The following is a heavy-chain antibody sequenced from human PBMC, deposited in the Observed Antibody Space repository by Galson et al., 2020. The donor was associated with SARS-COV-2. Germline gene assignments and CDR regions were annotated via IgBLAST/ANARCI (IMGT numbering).Heavy chain of an antibody. Sequence: ASVKVSCKASGYTFSSNGISWMRQAPGQGLEWMGWNANYAQKLQGRVTMTTDTSTTTAYMELRGLRSDDTAVYYCARFSYRSGYPSFDHWGQGTLVTISS. D-gene: IGHD3-22*01. CDR3: ARFSYRSGYPSFDH. V-gene: IGHV1-18*01. J-gene: IGHJ4*02. CDR1: GYTFSSNG.